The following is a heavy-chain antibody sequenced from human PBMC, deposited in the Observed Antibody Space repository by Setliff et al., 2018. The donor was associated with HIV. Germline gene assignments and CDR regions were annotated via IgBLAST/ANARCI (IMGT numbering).Heavy chain of an antibody. V-gene: IGHV3-30*04. CDR3: AKGYNADWYFFDY. CDR1: GFPFSNYA. J-gene: IGHJ4*02. Sequence: PGGSLRLSCGVSGFPFSNYAMHWVRQAPGKGLEWVAIISDDGSDKHFADSVKGRFTISRDNSKNTLFLQVSSLRADDTAVYYCAKGYNADWYFFDYWGQGTLVTVSS. CDR2: ISDDGSDK. D-gene: IGHD1-20*01.